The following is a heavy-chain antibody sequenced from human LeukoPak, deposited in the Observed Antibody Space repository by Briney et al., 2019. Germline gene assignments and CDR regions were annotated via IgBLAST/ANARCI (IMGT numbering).Heavy chain of an antibody. D-gene: IGHD1-1*01. V-gene: IGHV4-39*07. CDR1: GGSIGSSSYY. Sequence: SETLSLTCTVSGGSIGSSSYYWGWIRQPPGKGLEWIGSIYYSGSTYYNPSLKSRVTISVDTSKNQFSLKLSSVTAADTAVYYCARVSYNWYYFDYWGQGTLVTVSS. CDR3: ARVSYNWYYFDY. CDR2: IYYSGST. J-gene: IGHJ4*02.